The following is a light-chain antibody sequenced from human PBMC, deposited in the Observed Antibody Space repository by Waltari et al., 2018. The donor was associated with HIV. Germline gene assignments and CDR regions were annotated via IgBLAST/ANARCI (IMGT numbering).Light chain of an antibody. CDR3: QQYNSWPWT. V-gene: IGKV3-15*01. CDR2: AAS. Sequence: EVDVTQSPDTVSVSPGQRATLSCRASQSVGNNLTWYQQKPGQAPRCLIYAASSRATGVPARFSGSGSETEFTLTITNLQSEDFAVYYCQQYNSWPWTFGQGTTVDIK. J-gene: IGKJ1*01. CDR1: QSVGNN.